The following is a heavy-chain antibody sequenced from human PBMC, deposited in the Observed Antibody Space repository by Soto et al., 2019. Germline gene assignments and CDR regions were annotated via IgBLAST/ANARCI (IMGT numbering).Heavy chain of an antibody. Sequence: PGGSLRLSCAASGFTFSSYDMHWVRQATGKGLEWVSAIGTAGDTYYPGSVKGRFTISRENAKNSLYLQMNSLRAGDTAVYYCARGGRGYRILDYSDSWLETRGLGTLVTVSS. D-gene: IGHD2-15*01. V-gene: IGHV3-13*01. CDR1: GFTFSSYD. CDR3: ARGGRGYRILDYSDSWLET. CDR2: IGTAGDT. J-gene: IGHJ5*02.